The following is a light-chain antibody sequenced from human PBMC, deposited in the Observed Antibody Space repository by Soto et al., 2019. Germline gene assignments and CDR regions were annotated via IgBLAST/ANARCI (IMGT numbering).Light chain of an antibody. CDR3: EQRSNWPPYT. CDR2: DAS. J-gene: IGKJ2*01. CDR1: QSVSSY. V-gene: IGKV3-11*01. Sequence: IVLTQSPATLSLSPGERATLSCRASQSVSSYLAWYQQKPGRAPRLLIYDASNRATGIPARFSGSGSGTDFTLTISSLEPEDFAVYYCEQRSNWPPYTFGQGTKLEIK.